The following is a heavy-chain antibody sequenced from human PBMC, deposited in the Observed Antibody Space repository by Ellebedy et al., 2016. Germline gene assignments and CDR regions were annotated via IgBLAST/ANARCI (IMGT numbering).Heavy chain of an antibody. CDR2: INHSGST. D-gene: IGHD3-16*01. V-gene: IGHV4-34*01. CDR1: GGSITSYY. J-gene: IGHJ6*02. Sequence: SETLSLXCTVSGGSITSYYWSWIRQPPGKGLEWIGEINHSGSTNYNPSLKSRVTISVDTSKNQFSLKLSSVTAADTAVYYCARGSTGGGSLGVDYYYGMDVWGQGTTVTVSS. CDR3: ARGSTGGGSLGVDYYYGMDV.